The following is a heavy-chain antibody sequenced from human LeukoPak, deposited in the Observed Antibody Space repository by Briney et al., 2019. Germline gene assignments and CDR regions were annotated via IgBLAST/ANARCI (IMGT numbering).Heavy chain of an antibody. V-gene: IGHV4-4*02. CDR3: SRENGAFYPFGF. CDR2: ISLSGLT. D-gene: IGHD2-8*01. Sequence: SETLSLTCGVSGGSISTTNWWSWVRQSPGQGLEWIGEISLSGLTDYSPSLSGRVTMSLDKPKNQLSLNLSSVTAADTAVYYCSRENGAFYPFGFWGQGTLVTVP. J-gene: IGHJ4*02. CDR1: GGSISTTNW.